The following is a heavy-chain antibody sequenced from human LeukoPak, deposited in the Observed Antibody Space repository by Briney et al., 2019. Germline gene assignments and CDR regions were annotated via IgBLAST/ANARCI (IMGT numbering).Heavy chain of an antibody. D-gene: IGHD2-2*01. CDR2: ISSSSSYI. CDR1: GFTLSSYS. Sequence: GGSLRLSCAASGFTLSSYSMTWVRQAPGKGLEWVSSISSSSSYIYYADSVKGRFTISRDNAKNSLYLQMNSLRAEDTAVYYCARDRYCSSSSCYDEFGYWGQGTLVTVSS. V-gene: IGHV3-21*01. J-gene: IGHJ4*02. CDR3: ARDRYCSSSSCYDEFGY.